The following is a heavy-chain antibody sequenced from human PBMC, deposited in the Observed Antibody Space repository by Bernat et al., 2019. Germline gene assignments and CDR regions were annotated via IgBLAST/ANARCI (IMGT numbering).Heavy chain of an antibody. J-gene: IGHJ6*03. CDR1: GFTFSSYS. CDR3: ANLSPIYIVATSRYYMDV. D-gene: IGHD5-12*01. CDR2: ISSSSSYI. V-gene: IGHV3-21*01. Sequence: EVQLVESGGGLVKPGGSLRLSCGASGFTFSSYSMNWVRQAPGKGLEWVSSISSSSSYIYYADSVKGRFTISRDNAKNSLYLQMNSLRAEDTAVYYCANLSPIYIVATSRYYMDVWGKGTTVTVSS.